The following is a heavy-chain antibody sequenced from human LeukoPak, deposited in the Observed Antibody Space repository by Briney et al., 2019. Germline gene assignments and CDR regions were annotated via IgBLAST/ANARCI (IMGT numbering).Heavy chain of an antibody. Sequence: GGSLRLSCAASGFTFSSYAMSWVRQAPGKGLEWVSTISNSGGTTYYADSVKGRFTISRDNAKNSLYLQMNSLRAEDTAVYYCARDGGEWEQDYWGQGTLVTVSS. V-gene: IGHV3-23*01. D-gene: IGHD1-26*01. CDR2: ISNSGGTT. J-gene: IGHJ4*02. CDR1: GFTFSSYA. CDR3: ARDGGEWEQDY.